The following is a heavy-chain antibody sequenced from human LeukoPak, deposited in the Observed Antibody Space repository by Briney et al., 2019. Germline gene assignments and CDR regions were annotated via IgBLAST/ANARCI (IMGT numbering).Heavy chain of an antibody. Sequence: ASVKVSCKASGYTFTSYGISWVRQAPGQGLEWMGWISAYNGNTNYAQKLQGRVTVTTDTSTSTAYMELRSLRSDDTAVYYCARGFGYSYGPVPDAFDIWGQGTMVTVSS. J-gene: IGHJ3*02. V-gene: IGHV1-18*01. CDR1: GYTFTSYG. CDR2: ISAYNGNT. CDR3: ARGFGYSYGPVPDAFDI. D-gene: IGHD5-18*01.